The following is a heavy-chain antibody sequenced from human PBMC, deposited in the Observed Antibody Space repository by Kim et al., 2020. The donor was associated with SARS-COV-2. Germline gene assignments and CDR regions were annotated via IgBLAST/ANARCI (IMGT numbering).Heavy chain of an antibody. J-gene: IGHJ4*02. V-gene: IGHV4-59*01. CDR1: GGSISSYY. CDR3: ARVGGGGQEFDY. Sequence: SETLSLTCTVSGGSISSYYWNWIRQPPGKGLEWIGYIYYSGTTNYNPSLKSRVTISVDTSKNQFSLNLNSVTSADTAVYYCARVGGGGQEFDYWGQGTLVTVSS. D-gene: IGHD3-16*01. CDR2: IYYSGTT.